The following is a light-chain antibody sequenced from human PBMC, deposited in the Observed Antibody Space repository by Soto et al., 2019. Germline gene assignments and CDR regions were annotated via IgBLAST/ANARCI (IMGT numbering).Light chain of an antibody. CDR3: HQYGNAPHA. Sequence: EIVLTQSPGTLSLSPGERATLSCRASESVSSNYLAWYQQNSGQAPRLLIYSAASRATGIPARFSGSGSGTYFTLTISTLEPEECAVYYWHQYGNAPHAFGLCTALES. V-gene: IGKV3-20*01. CDR2: SAA. CDR1: ESVSSNY. J-gene: IGKJ2*01.